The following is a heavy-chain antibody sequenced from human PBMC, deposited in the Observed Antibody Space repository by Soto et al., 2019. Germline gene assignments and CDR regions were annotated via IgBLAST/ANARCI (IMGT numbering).Heavy chain of an antibody. V-gene: IGHV3-21*01. J-gene: IGHJ3*02. CDR3: ARGRDYDFWSGYYYAFDI. CDR1: GFTFSSYS. D-gene: IGHD3-3*01. Sequence: PGGSLRPSCGASGFTFSSYSMNWVRQAPGKGLEWVSSISSSSSYIYYADSVKGRFTISRDNAKNSLYLQMNSLRAEDTAVYYCARGRDYDFWSGYYYAFDIWGQWTMVTVSS. CDR2: ISSSSSYI.